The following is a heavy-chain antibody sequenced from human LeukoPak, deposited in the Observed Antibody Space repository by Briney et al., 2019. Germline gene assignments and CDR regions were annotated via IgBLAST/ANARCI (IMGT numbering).Heavy chain of an antibody. D-gene: IGHD3-22*01. Sequence: PSETLSLTCTVSGGSMRSYYWRWIRQPPGKGLEWIGRIYTIGNTNYSPSLGRRVTISVDTSKNQFSLRLESVTAADTAVYYCARDRSYYSDTGTDYWGQGALVTVSS. CDR3: ARDRSYYSDTGTDY. V-gene: IGHV4-4*08. J-gene: IGHJ4*02. CDR1: GGSMRSYY. CDR2: IYTIGNT.